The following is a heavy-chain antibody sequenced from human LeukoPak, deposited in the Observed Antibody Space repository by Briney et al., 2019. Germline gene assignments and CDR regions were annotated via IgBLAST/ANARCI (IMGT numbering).Heavy chain of an antibody. CDR1: GGSFSGYY. J-gene: IGHJ4*02. Sequence: PSETLSLTCAVYGGSFSGYYWSWIRQPPGKGLEWIGEINHSGSTYYNPSLKSRVTISVDTSKNQFSLKLSSVTAADTAVYYCASEYSSSRDYWGQGTLVTVSS. CDR3: ASEYSSSRDY. V-gene: IGHV4-34*01. CDR2: INHSGST. D-gene: IGHD6-6*01.